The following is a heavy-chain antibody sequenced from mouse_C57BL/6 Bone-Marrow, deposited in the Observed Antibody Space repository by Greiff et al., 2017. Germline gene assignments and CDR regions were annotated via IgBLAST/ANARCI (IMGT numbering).Heavy chain of an antibody. CDR1: GYSITSGYY. V-gene: IGHV3-6*01. CDR3: ARGGFITTRVPDFDY. CDR2: ISYDGSN. J-gene: IGHJ2*01. D-gene: IGHD1-1*01. Sequence: EVQLQQSGPGLVKPSQSLSLTCSVTGYSITSGYYWNWIRQFPGNKLEWMGYISYDGSNNYNPSLKNRIPITRETSKNQFFLKLNSVTTEDTATYYCARGGFITTRVPDFDYWGQGTTLTVSS.